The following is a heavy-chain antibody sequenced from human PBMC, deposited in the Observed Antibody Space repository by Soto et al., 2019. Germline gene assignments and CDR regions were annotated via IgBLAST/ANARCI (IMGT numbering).Heavy chain of an antibody. J-gene: IGHJ4*02. CDR3: ARSELGYCSSASCYLRSHCHFDY. D-gene: IGHD2-2*01. Sequence: GASVKVSCKASGGTFSSYTISWVRQAPGQGHEWMGRIIPILGISNYAQKLQGRVTMTADTSTSTAYMELRSLRSDDTAVYYCARSELGYCSSASCYLRSHCHFDYWGQGTLVTVSS. CDR2: IIPILGIS. V-gene: IGHV1-69*02. CDR1: GGTFSSYT.